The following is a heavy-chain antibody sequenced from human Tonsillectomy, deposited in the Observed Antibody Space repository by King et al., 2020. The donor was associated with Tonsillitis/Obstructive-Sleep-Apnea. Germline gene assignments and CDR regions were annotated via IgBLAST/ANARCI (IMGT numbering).Heavy chain of an antibody. CDR1: GGSFRGYY. D-gene: IGHD6-6*01. CDR3: ATSSIAARIKWFDP. CDR2: INHRGST. J-gene: IGHJ5*02. Sequence: VHLQQWGAGLLKPSETLALTCAVYGGSFRGYYCSWISQPPGKGLEWIVEINHRGSTNYNPSLKIRVTISVDTSKNQFSLKLSSVTAADTAVYYCATSSIAARIKWFDPWGQGTLVTVSS. V-gene: IGHV4-34*01.